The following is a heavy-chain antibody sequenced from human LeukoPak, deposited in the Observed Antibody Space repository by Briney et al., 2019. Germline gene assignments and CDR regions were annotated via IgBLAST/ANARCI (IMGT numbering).Heavy chain of an antibody. J-gene: IGHJ5*02. CDR1: GDSISSYD. CDR2: AYHSGIT. CDR3: ARHGGTFDP. V-gene: IGHV4-59*01. D-gene: IGHD1-1*01. Sequence: SETLSLTCTVSGDSISSYDWRWIRQPPGKGLEWIGYAYHSGITNYNPSLKSRGTISVDTSESQFSLRLSSVTAADTAIYYCARHGGTFDPWGQGILVTVSS.